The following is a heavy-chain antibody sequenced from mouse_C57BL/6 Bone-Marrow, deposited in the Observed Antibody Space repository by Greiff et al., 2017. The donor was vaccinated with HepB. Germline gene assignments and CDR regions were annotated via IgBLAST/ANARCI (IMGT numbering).Heavy chain of an antibody. J-gene: IGHJ2*01. V-gene: IGHV1-69*01. CDR1: GYTFTSYW. Sequence: QVQLQQPGAELVMPGASVKLSCKASGYTFTSYWMHWVKQRPGQGLEWIGGIDPSDSYTNYNQKFKGKSTLTVDKSSSTAYMQLSSLTSEDSAVYYCASFAGYWGQGTTLTVSS. CDR3: ASFAGY. CDR2: IDPSDSYT.